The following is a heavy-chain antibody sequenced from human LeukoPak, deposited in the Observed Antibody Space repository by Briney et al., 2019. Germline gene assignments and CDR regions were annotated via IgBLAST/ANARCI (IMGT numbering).Heavy chain of an antibody. CDR3: ANREYHLPALY. Sequence: PGRSLRLSCAASGFTFSTYGMHWVRQAPGKGLEWVAVISYDGSNKYYADSVKGRFNISRDNYKNTLSLQMNSLRAEDTAVYYCANREYHLPALYWGQGTLVTVSS. CDR1: GFTFSTYG. V-gene: IGHV3-30*18. J-gene: IGHJ4*02. CDR2: ISYDGSNK. D-gene: IGHD2-2*01.